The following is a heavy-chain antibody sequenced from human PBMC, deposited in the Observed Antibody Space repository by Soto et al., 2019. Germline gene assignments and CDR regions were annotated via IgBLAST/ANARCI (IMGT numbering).Heavy chain of an antibody. D-gene: IGHD2-8*01. J-gene: IGHJ5*01. CDR3: AICYCTTPRRGPSCDS. Sequence: GESLHISCTGVGYSFTSYWIGWVRQMPGKGLEWMGIIYPGDSDTRYSPSFQGQVTISADKSITTAYLQWSSLKASDTAMYYCAICYCTTPRRGPSCDSCDQGAWLPVSS. CDR2: IYPGDSDT. V-gene: IGHV5-51*01. CDR1: GYSFTSYW.